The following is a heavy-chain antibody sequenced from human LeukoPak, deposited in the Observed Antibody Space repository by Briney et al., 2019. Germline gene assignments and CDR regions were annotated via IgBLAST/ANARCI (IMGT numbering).Heavy chain of an antibody. J-gene: IGHJ4*02. CDR1: GFTVSDNY. D-gene: IGHD3-3*01. CDR3: AGGTDFWSGYSFDS. Sequence: PGGSLTLSCAASGFTVSDNYMSWVRQAPGKGLEWVSLIYSGGTTDYADSVKGRFTISRDISKNTLSLQLGSLRAEDTAVYFCAGGTDFWSGYSFDSWGQGTLVTVSS. V-gene: IGHV3-53*01. CDR2: IYSGGTT.